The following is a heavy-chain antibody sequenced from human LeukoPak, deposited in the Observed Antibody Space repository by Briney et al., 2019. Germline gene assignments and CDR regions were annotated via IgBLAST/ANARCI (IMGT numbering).Heavy chain of an antibody. CDR1: GYTFTSYG. J-gene: IGHJ3*02. CDR2: IKQDGSEK. CDR3: ARDDYGGNSDAFDI. V-gene: IGHV3-7*01. Sequence: SCKASGYTFTSYGISWVRQAPGKGLEWVANIKQDGSEKYYVDSVKGRFTISRDNAKNSLYLQMNSLRAEDTAVYYCARDDYGGNSDAFDIWGQGTMVTVSS. D-gene: IGHD4-23*01.